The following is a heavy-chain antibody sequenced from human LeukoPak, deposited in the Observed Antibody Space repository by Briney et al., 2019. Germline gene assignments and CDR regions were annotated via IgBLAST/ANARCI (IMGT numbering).Heavy chain of an antibody. J-gene: IGHJ3*02. CDR1: GFTFSSYA. V-gene: IGHV3-23*01. CDR2: ISGSGGST. Sequence: GGSLRLSCAASGFTFSSYAMSWVRQAPGKGLEWVSAISGSGGSTYYADSVKGRFTISRDNSKNTLYLQMNSLRAEDTAVYYCAKDGGPTSITYYYPNDAFDIWGQGTMVTVSS. CDR3: AKDGGPTSITYYYPNDAFDI. D-gene: IGHD3-10*01.